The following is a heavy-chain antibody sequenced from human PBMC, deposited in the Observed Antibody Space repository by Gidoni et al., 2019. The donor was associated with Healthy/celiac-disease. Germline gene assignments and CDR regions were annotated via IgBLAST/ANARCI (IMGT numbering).Heavy chain of an antibody. CDR2: ISGSGGST. CDR1: GFTFRSYA. V-gene: IGHV3-23*01. J-gene: IGHJ6*02. D-gene: IGHD6-19*01. Sequence: VQLLESGGGLVQPGGSLRLSCAASGFTFRSYAMSWVRQAPGKGLEWVSAISGSGGSTYYADSVKGRFTISRDNSKNTLYLQMNSLRAEDTAVYYCAKGYSSGWYGDYYYYGMDVWGQGTTVTVSS. CDR3: AKGYSSGWYGDYYYYGMDV.